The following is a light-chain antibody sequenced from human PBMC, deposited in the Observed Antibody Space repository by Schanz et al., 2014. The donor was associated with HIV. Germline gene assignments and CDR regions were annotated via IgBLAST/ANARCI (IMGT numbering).Light chain of an antibody. CDR1: SSDVGCYNY. V-gene: IGLV2-14*03. J-gene: IGLJ1*01. CDR3: CSYTTTSTYV. Sequence: QSALTQPASVSGSPGQSITISCTGTSSDVGCYNYVSWYQQHPGKAPKLMIYDVSNRPSGVSSRFSGSKSGNTASLTISGLQAEDEADYYCCSYTTTSTYVFGAGTKLTVL. CDR2: DVS.